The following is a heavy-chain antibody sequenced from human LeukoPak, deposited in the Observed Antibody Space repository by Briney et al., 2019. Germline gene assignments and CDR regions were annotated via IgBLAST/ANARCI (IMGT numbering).Heavy chain of an antibody. Sequence: SQTLSLTCAISGDSVSSNSAAWNWIRQSPSRGLEWLGRTYYRSKWYNDYAVSVKSRITINPDTSKNQFSLQLNSVTPEDTAVYYCAREGAVRGGNPCYYYGMDVWGQGTTVTVSS. CDR1: GDSVSSNSAA. V-gene: IGHV6-1*01. D-gene: IGHD4-23*01. CDR2: TYYRSKWYN. CDR3: AREGAVRGGNPCYYYGMDV. J-gene: IGHJ6*02.